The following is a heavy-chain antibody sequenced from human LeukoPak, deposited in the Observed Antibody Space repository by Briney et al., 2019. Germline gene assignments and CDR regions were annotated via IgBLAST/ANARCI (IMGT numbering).Heavy chain of an antibody. V-gene: IGHV3-74*01. J-gene: IGHJ6*02. D-gene: IGHD2-2*02. CDR3: ARDKLLYEKLYYYGMDV. CDR1: GFTFSTYW. CDR2: IKGDEMTT. Sequence: GGSLRLSCAASGFTFSTYWMHWVRQVPGKGLEWVSRIKGDEMTTNYADSVEGRFTISRDNSKNTLYLQMNSLRAEDTAVYYCARDKLLYEKLYYYGMDVWGQGTTVTVSS.